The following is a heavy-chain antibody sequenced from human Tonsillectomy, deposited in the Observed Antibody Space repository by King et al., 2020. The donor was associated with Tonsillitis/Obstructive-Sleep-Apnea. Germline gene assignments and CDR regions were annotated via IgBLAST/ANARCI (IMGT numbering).Heavy chain of an antibody. D-gene: IGHD3-3*01. CDR2: ISGSGGST. Sequence: VQLVESGGGLVQPGGSLRLSCAASGFTFSSYAMSWVRQAPGKGLEWVSAISGSGGSTYYAYSVKGRFTISRDNSKNTLYLQMNSLRAEDTAVYYCATTWVGITIFGVVIIRDYWGQGTLVTVSS. CDR1: GFTFSSYA. CDR3: ATTWVGITIFGVVIIRDY. V-gene: IGHV3-23*04. J-gene: IGHJ4*02.